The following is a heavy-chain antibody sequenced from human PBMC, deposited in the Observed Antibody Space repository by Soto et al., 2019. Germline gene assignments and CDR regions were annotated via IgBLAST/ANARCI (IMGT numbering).Heavy chain of an antibody. Sequence: KSSETLSLTCTVSGGSISSYYWSWIRQPAGKGLEWIGRIYTSGSTNYNPSLKSRVTMSVDTSKNQFSLKLSSVTAADTAVYYCARDSSPRITMVRGVIVWFDPWGQGTLVTVSS. CDR1: GGSISSYY. V-gene: IGHV4-4*07. CDR2: IYTSGST. J-gene: IGHJ5*02. D-gene: IGHD3-10*01. CDR3: ARDSSPRITMVRGVIVWFDP.